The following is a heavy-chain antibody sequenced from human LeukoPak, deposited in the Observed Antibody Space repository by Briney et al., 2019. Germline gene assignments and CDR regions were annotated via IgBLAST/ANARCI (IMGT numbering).Heavy chain of an antibody. CDR3: ARYSPNWGSVEGFDY. Sequence: PSETLSLTCTVSGGSISSGSYYWSWIRQPAGKGLEWIGRIYTSGSANYNPSLKSRVTISVDTSKNQFSLKLSSVTAADTAVYYCARYSPNWGSVEGFDYWGQGTLVTVSS. V-gene: IGHV4-61*02. CDR1: GGSISSGSYY. CDR2: IYTSGSA. D-gene: IGHD7-27*01. J-gene: IGHJ4*02.